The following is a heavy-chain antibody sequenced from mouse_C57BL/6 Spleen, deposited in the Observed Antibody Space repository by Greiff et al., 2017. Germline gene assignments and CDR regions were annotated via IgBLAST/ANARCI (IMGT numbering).Heavy chain of an antibody. CDR3: ARGEAGMAY. CDR2: IYPRSGNT. J-gene: IGHJ3*01. D-gene: IGHD4-1*01. Sequence: VQLQQSGAELARPGASVKLSCKASGYTFTSYGISWVKQRPGQGLEWIGEIYPRSGNTYYNEKFKGKATLTADKSSSTAYMELRSLTSEDSAVYFCARGEAGMAYWGQGTLVTVSA. CDR1: GYTFTSYG. V-gene: IGHV1-81*01.